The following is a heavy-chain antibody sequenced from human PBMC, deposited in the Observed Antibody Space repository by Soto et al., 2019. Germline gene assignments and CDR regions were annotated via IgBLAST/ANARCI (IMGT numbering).Heavy chain of an antibody. Sequence: QITLKESGPALVKPTQTLTLTCTFSGFSLSTSGEAVGWIRQPPGEALEWLALIYWDDDNRYNPTLKTRLTTTKDTSKTQVVLTRTNMDPVDTATYYCAHYVSASPAGWFDPWGQGILVTVSS. J-gene: IGHJ5*02. CDR2: IYWDDDN. V-gene: IGHV2-5*02. CDR3: AHYVSASPAGWFDP. D-gene: IGHD3-10*01. CDR1: GFSLSTSGEA.